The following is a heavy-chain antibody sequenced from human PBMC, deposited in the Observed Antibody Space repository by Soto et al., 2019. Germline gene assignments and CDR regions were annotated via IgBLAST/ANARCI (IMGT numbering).Heavy chain of an antibody. CDR3: ARGYSSSWYSYYYYGMDV. CDR2: IYHSGST. V-gene: IGHV4-4*02. CDR1: GGSISSSNW. D-gene: IGHD6-13*01. Sequence: SETLSLTCAVSGGSISSSNWWSWVRQPPGKGLEWIGEIYHSGSTNYNPSLKSRVTISVDKSKNQFSLKLSSVTAADTAVYYCARGYSSSWYSYYYYGMDVWGQGTTVTVS. J-gene: IGHJ6*02.